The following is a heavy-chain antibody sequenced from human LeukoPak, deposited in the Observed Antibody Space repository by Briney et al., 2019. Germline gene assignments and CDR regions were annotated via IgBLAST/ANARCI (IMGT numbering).Heavy chain of an antibody. CDR2: IYYSGST. Sequence: SETLSLTCTVSGGSISSSSYYWGWIRQPPGKGLEWIGSIYYSGSTYYNPSLKSRVTISVDTSKNQFSLKLSSVTAADTAVYYCARSQWELLLARFDPWGQGTLVTVSS. CDR3: ARSQWELLLARFDP. D-gene: IGHD1-26*01. CDR1: GGSISSSSYY. J-gene: IGHJ5*02. V-gene: IGHV4-39*01.